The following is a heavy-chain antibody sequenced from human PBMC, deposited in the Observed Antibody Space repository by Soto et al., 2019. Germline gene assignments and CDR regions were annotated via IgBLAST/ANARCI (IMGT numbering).Heavy chain of an antibody. CDR3: ATHPPYGPLDH. CDR2: IYYSENT. CDR1: GASISSSSNH. Sequence: SETLSLTCTVSGASISSSSNHWGWIRQPPGKGLEWIGNIYYSENTYYNPSLKSRVTISVDTSKNQFSLRLTSVTAADTAVYYCATHPPYGPLDHWGQGTLVTVPQ. D-gene: IGHD4-17*01. V-gene: IGHV4-39*01. J-gene: IGHJ4*02.